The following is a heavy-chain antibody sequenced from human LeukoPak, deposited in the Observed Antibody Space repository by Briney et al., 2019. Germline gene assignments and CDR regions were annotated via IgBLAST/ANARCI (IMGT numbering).Heavy chain of an antibody. CDR2: IYYSGST. D-gene: IGHD5-12*01. CDR1: GYPISSGYY. J-gene: IGHJ4*02. V-gene: IGHV4-38-2*01. Sequence: SETLSLTCAVSGYPISSGYYWGWIRQPPGKGLEWIGSIYYSGSTYYNPSLKSRVTISVDTSKNQFSLKLSSVTAADTAVYYCARVATTTNPPQRPFDYWGQGTLVTVSS. CDR3: ARVATTTNPPQRPFDY.